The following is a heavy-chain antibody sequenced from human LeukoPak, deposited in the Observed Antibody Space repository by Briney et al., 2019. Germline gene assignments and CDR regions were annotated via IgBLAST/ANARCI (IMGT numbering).Heavy chain of an antibody. CDR3: ARELVVGPAEYFHH. J-gene: IGHJ1*01. D-gene: IGHD2-8*02. Sequence: GGSLRLSCAASGFTFSDSWMSWVRQTPGKGLEWAANLNKAGSQKHYVDSVKGRFTISRDNGKNILYLQMNSLRVEDTAVYYCARELVVGPAEYFHHWGQGTLVTVSS. CDR1: GFTFSDSW. V-gene: IGHV3-7*01. CDR2: LNKAGSQK.